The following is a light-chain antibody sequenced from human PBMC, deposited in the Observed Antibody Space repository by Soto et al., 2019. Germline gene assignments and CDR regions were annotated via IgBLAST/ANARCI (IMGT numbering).Light chain of an antibody. CDR3: QQYGSSSIT. Sequence: EIVLTQSPATLSLSPGERATLSCRASQSVNNYLAWYQHKPGQAPRLLIYGASSRATGIPDRFSGSGSGTDFTLTISRLEPEDFAVFYCQQYGSSSITFGQGTRLEIK. J-gene: IGKJ5*01. CDR1: QSVNNY. V-gene: IGKV3-20*01. CDR2: GAS.